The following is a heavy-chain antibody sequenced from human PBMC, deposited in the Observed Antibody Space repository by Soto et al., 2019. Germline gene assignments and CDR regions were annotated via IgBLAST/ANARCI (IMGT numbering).Heavy chain of an antibody. CDR2: IFYLGSS. D-gene: IGHD3-3*02. J-gene: IGHJ5*02. CDR1: GDSIISIDFY. V-gene: IGHV4-39*01. CDR3: ARHSLALRKNNWFDP. Sequence: LCLTCTVSGDSIISIDFYWGWVRQPPGKGLEWIGSIFYLGSSYYNPSLKSRVTMSVDTSKNQFSLRLRSVTAADTALYFCARHSLALRKNNWFDPWGQGIMVTVSS.